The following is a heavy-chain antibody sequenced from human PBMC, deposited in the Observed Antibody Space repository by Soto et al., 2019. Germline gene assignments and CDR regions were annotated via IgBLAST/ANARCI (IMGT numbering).Heavy chain of an antibody. D-gene: IGHD3-16*02. Sequence: PSETLSLTCAVSGYSISNGYYWGWIRQPPGKGLEWIGSIYHTGSTCYNPSLKSRVTISVDTSKNQFSLKLSSVTAADTAVYYCARQNYVWGSYRIYYYYGMDVWGQGTTVTVSS. V-gene: IGHV4-38-2*01. CDR2: IYHTGST. CDR3: ARQNYVWGSYRIYYYYGMDV. CDR1: GYSISNGYY. J-gene: IGHJ6*02.